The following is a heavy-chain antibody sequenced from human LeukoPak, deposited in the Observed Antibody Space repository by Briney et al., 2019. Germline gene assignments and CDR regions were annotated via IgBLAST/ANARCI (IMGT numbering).Heavy chain of an antibody. CDR2: MNPNSGNT. V-gene: IGHV1-8*01. CDR3: ARGDTFSALSSSWCGGQQGFGDYYYYYYMDV. Sequence: VASVKVSCKASGYTFTSYDINWVRQATGQGLEWMGWMNPNSGNTGYAQKFQGRVTMTRNTSISTAYMELSSLRSEDTAVYYCARGDTFSALSSSWCGGQQGFGDYYYYYYMDVWGKGTTVTVSS. D-gene: IGHD6-13*01. CDR1: GYTFTSYD. J-gene: IGHJ6*03.